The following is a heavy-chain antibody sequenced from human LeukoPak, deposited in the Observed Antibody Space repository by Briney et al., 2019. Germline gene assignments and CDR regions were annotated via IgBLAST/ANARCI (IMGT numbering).Heavy chain of an antibody. D-gene: IGHD3-22*01. CDR3: ARRFSYYDSSGYYHDDAFDI. CDR1: GYSFTSYW. Sequence: GESLKISCKGSGYSFTSYWIGWVRQMPGKGLEWMGIIYPGDSDTRYSPSFQGQVTISADKSISTAYLQWSSLKASDTAMYYCARRFSYYDSSGYYHDDAFDIWGQGTMVTVSS. J-gene: IGHJ3*02. V-gene: IGHV5-51*01. CDR2: IYPGDSDT.